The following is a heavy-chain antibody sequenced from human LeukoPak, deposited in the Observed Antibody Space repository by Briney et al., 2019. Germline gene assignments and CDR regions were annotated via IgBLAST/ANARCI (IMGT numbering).Heavy chain of an antibody. J-gene: IGHJ4*02. Sequence: GGSLRLSCAASGFTFSSYGMHWVRQAPGKGLEWVAFIRYDGSNKYYADSVKGRFTISRDNSKNRLYLQMNRLRAEDTAVYYCAKDFVVVPGNVNYFAFWGQGTLVTVSS. CDR3: AKDFVVVPGNVNYFAF. V-gene: IGHV3-30*02. CDR2: IRYDGSNK. D-gene: IGHD2-21*02. CDR1: GFTFSSYG.